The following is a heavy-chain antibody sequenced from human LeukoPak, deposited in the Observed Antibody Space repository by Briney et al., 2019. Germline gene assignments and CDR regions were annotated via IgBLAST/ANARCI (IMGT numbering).Heavy chain of an antibody. Sequence: ASVKVSCKASGYTFTSYAMHWVRQAPGQRLERMGWINAGNGNTKYSQKFQGRVTITRDTSASTAHMELSSLRSEDTAVYYCARLYGETYYYGMDVWGQGTTVTVSS. J-gene: IGHJ6*02. D-gene: IGHD4-17*01. V-gene: IGHV1-3*01. CDR3: ARLYGETYYYGMDV. CDR2: INAGNGNT. CDR1: GYTFTSYA.